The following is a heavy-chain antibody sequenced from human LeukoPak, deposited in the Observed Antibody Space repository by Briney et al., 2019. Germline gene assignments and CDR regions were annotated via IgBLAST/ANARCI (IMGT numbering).Heavy chain of an antibody. D-gene: IGHD6-19*01. CDR2: IYSGGST. J-gene: IGHJ4*02. V-gene: IGHV3-53*01. Sequence: PGGSLRLSCAASGFTVSSNYMSWVRQAPGKGLEWVSVIYSGGSTYYADSVKGRFTISRDNSKNTLYLQMNSLRAEDTAVYYCASTTDVAVAGTQHYFDYWGQGTLVTVSS. CDR1: GFTVSSNY. CDR3: ASTTDVAVAGTQHYFDY.